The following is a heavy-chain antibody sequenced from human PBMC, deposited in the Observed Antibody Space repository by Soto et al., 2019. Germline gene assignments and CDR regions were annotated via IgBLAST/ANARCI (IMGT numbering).Heavy chain of an antibody. Sequence: EVHVVESGGGLVKPGGSLRLSCTFTFSMYSMNWSRQAPGKGLGLVASISSGSAYIKYAESVKGRFTISRDNAKNSLHLQMNSLRAEDTAIYHCARDQGGSYDSWSDPWGQGTLVTVSS. V-gene: IGHV3-21*06. CDR3: ARDQGGSYDSWSDP. J-gene: IGHJ5*02. CDR1: TFSMYS. CDR2: ISSGSAYI. D-gene: IGHD3-16*01.